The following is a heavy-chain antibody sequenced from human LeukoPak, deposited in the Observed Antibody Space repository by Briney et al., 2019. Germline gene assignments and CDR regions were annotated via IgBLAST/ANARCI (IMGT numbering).Heavy chain of an antibody. J-gene: IGHJ3*02. CDR2: ISAYNGNT. CDR3: ARVRVYDSSGYYGAFDI. CDR1: GYTFTSYG. D-gene: IGHD3-22*01. Sequence: ASVKVSCEASGYTFTSYGISWVRQAPGQGLDWMGWISAYNGNTNYAQKLQGRVTMTTDTSTSTAYMELRSLRSDDTAVYYCARVRVYDSSGYYGAFDIWGQGTMVTVSS. V-gene: IGHV1-18*01.